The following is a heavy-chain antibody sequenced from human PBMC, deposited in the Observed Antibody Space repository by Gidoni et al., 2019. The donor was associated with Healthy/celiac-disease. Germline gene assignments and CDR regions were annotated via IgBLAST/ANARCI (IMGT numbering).Heavy chain of an antibody. CDR3: ARVRTGTTPYYYYGMDV. CDR1: GYTFTGYY. Sequence: QVQLVQSGAAVKKPGASVKVSCTASGYTFTGYYMHWVRQAPGQGLEWMGRINPNSGGTNYAQKFQGRVTMTRDTSISTAYMELSRLRSDDTAVYYCARVRTGTTPYYYYGMDVWGQGTTVTVSS. D-gene: IGHD1-7*01. J-gene: IGHJ6*02. V-gene: IGHV1-2*06. CDR2: INPNSGGT.